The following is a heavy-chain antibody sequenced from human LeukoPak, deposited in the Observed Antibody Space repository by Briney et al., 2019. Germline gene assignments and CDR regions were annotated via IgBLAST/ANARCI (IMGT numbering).Heavy chain of an antibody. CDR1: GGSISSSSYY. CDR2: IYTSGST. J-gene: IGHJ4*02. D-gene: IGHD6-19*01. V-gene: IGHV4-61*02. CDR3: ARASIASVAGPIDY. Sequence: SETLSLTCTVSGGSISSSSYYWSWIRQPAGKGLEWIGRIYTSGSTNYNPSLKSRVTISVDTSKNQFSLKLSSVTAADTAVYYCARASIASVAGPIDYWGQGTLVTVSS.